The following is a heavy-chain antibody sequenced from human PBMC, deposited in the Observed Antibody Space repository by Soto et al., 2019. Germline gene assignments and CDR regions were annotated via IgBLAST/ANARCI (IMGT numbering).Heavy chain of an antibody. CDR1: GFTFSDHY. J-gene: IGHJ4*02. CDR3: TRVSSTSYFDF. Sequence: EVQLVESGGGLVQPGGSLRLSCAASGFTFSDHYMDWVRQAPGKGLEWVGRIRKRVNGYTTEYAAPVKGRFTISRDDSTNSIHLQMNSLKTEDTAVYFCTRVSSTSYFDFWAQGTLVTVSS. V-gene: IGHV3-72*01. CDR2: IRKRVNGYTT. D-gene: IGHD2-2*01.